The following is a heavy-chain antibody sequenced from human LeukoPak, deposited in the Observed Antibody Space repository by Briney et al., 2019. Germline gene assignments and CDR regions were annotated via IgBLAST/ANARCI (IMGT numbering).Heavy chain of an antibody. CDR3: ARAPPGGSPDY. CDR1: GFTFSSYG. D-gene: IGHD2-15*01. V-gene: IGHV3-66*01. Sequence: PGGSLRLSCAASGFTFSSYGMHWVRQAPGKGLEWVSVIYSGGSTYYADSVKGRFTISRDNSKNTLYLQMNSLRAEDTAVYYCARAPPGGSPDYWGQGTLVTVSS. CDR2: IYSGGST. J-gene: IGHJ4*02.